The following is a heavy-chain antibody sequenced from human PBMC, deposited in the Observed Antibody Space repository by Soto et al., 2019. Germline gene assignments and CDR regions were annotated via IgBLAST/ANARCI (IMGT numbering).Heavy chain of an antibody. CDR1: GGSLSNSH. J-gene: IGHJ5*02. Sequence: QVQLQQWGAGLLKPSETLSLTCAVHGGSLSNSHWSWIRQPPGKGLEWIGEINDSGSTNYNPSLKSRVTISIDTSKNQFSLKLNSLTAADTAVYYCSRSLVAWGQGTLVTVSS. D-gene: IGHD2-8*02. CDR3: SRSLVA. V-gene: IGHV4-34*01. CDR2: INDSGST.